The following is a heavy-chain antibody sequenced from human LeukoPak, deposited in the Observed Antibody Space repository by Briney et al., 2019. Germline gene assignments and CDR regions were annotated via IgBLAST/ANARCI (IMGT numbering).Heavy chain of an antibody. Sequence: ASVKVSCKASGYTFTSYYMHWVRQAPGQGLEWMGIINPSGGSTSYAQKFQGRVTMTRDTSTSTVYMELSSLRSEDTAVYYCARERLLEQWPPNPDYYYYDMDVWGKGTTVTVSS. J-gene: IGHJ6*04. CDR1: GYTFTSYY. CDR2: INPSGGST. CDR3: ARERLLEQWPPNPDYYYYDMDV. D-gene: IGHD6-19*01. V-gene: IGHV1-46*01.